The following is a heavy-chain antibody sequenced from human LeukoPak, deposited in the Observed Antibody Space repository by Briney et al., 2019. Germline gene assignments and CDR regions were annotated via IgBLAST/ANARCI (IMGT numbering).Heavy chain of an antibody. CDR2: ISSSSSYI. CDR1: GFTFSNYD. V-gene: IGHV3-21*01. CDR3: APYYSPVNFAY. J-gene: IGHJ4*02. Sequence: GGSLRLSSAASGFTFSNYDMNWVRQAPGKGLEWVSSISSSSSYIYYADSVKGRFAISRDNAKNSLYLQMYSLRAEDTAVYYCAPYYSPVNFAYWGQGTLVTVSS. D-gene: IGHD3-22*01.